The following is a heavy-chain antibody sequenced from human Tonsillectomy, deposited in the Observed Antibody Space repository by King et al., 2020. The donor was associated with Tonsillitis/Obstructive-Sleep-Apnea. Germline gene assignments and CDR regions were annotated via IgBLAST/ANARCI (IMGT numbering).Heavy chain of an antibody. CDR3: ARVTWGYYGSGTNFDS. CDR2: VYNSGST. D-gene: IGHD3-10*01. Sequence: VQLQESGPGLVKPSQTLSLTCTVSGGSINRGAYYWGCLRQHPGKGLEWIGFVYNSGSTFHNPSLKSRVIISVDTSKNQFSLKLSSVTAADTAVYYCARVTWGYYGSGTNFDSWGQGTLVTVSS. CDR1: GGSINRGAYY. J-gene: IGHJ4*02. V-gene: IGHV4-31*03.